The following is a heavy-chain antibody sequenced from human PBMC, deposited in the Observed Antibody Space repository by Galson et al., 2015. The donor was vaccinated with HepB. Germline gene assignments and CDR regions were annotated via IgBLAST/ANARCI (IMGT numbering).Heavy chain of an antibody. J-gene: IGHJ4*02. V-gene: IGHV1-69-2*01. CDR2: VDPEDGET. Sequence: VKVSCKVSGYTFTDYFMHWVQQAPGKGLEWMGLVDPEDGETIYAEKFQGRVTITADTSTDTAYMELSSLRSEDTAVYYCARGREYDILTGYHPLPLLPPDYWGQGTLVTVSS. CDR3: ARGREYDILTGYHPLPLLPPDY. D-gene: IGHD3-9*01. CDR1: GYTFTDYF.